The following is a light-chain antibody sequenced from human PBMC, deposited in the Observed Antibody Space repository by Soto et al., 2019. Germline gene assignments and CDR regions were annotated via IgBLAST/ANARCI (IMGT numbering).Light chain of an antibody. Sequence: QSALTQPASVSGSPGQSITISCTGTSSDVGSYNLVSWYQQHPGKAPKLMIYEVSKRPSGVSNRFSGSKSGNTASLTISGLQAEDEADYYCCSYAGSSTLWVFDGGTKVTVL. CDR3: CSYAGSSTLWV. V-gene: IGLV2-23*02. CDR1: SSDVGSYNL. J-gene: IGLJ3*02. CDR2: EVS.